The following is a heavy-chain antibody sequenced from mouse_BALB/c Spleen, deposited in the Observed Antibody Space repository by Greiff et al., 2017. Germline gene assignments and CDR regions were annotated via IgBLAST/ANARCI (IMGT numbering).Heavy chain of an antibody. CDR3: NAWTGAFAY. D-gene: IGHD4-1*01. V-gene: IGHV14-4*02. J-gene: IGHJ3*01. Sequence: EVQLQESGAELVRSGASVKLSCTASGFNIKDYYMHWVKQRPEQGLEWIGWIDPENGDTEYAPKFQGKATMTADTSSNTAYLQLSSLTSEDTAVYYCNAWTGAFAYWGQGTLVTVSA. CDR1: GFNIKDYY. CDR2: IDPENGDT.